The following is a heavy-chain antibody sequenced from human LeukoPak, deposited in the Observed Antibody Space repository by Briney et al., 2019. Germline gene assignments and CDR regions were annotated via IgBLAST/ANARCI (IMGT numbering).Heavy chain of an antibody. CDR2: IIPIFGTA. CDR1: GGTFSSYA. D-gene: IGHD6-13*01. J-gene: IGHJ4*02. V-gene: IGHV1-69*13. Sequence: SVKVSCKASGGTFSSYAISWVRQAPGQGLEWMGGIIPIFGTANYAQKFQGRVTITADESTSTAYMELSSPRSEDTAVYYCARGSLYSSSLYYFDYWGQGTLVTVSS. CDR3: ARGSLYSSSLYYFDY.